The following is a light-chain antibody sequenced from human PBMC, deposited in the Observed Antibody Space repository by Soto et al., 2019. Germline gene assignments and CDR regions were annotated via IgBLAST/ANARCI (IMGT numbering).Light chain of an antibody. CDR2: TTS. J-gene: IGKJ1*01. CDR1: QSISSY. Sequence: DIQMTQSPSSLSAYVGDRVTIPCRASQSISSYVNWYQQKPGKAPNLLIYTTSNLESGVPSRFSGSGSGTDFTLTISSLQPEDFATYFCQQSYSRPRTFGQGTKVDIK. CDR3: QQSYSRPRT. V-gene: IGKV1-39*01.